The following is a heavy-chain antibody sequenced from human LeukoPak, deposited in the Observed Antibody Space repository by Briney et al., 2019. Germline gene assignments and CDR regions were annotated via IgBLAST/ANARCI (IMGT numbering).Heavy chain of an antibody. CDR3: ARGVRVPYYDFWSGSNFDY. CDR2: IIPIFGTA. Sequence: ASVKVSCKASGGTFSSYAISWVRQAPGQGLEWMGGIIPIFGTANYAQKFQGRVTITADESTSTAYMELSSLRSEDTAVYYCARGVRVPYYDFWSGSNFDYWGQGTLVTVSS. V-gene: IGHV1-69*13. CDR1: GGTFSSYA. D-gene: IGHD3-3*01. J-gene: IGHJ4*02.